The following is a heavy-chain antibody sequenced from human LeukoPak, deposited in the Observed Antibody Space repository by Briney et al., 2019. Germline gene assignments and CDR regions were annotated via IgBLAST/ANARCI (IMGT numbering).Heavy chain of an antibody. CDR1: GFTFSSYW. J-gene: IGHJ4*02. Sequence: GGSLRLSCAASGFTFSSYWMSWVRQAPGKGLEWVANIKEDGSEKYYVDSLKGRFTMSRDNAKNSLFLQMNSLRAEDTAVYYCARLLLSRTFDYWGQGDLVTVSS. CDR2: IKEDGSEK. CDR3: ARLLLSRTFDY. V-gene: IGHV3-7*01. D-gene: IGHD3-10*01.